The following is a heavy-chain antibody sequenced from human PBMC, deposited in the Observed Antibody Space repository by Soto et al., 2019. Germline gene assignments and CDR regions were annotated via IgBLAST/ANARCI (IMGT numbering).Heavy chain of an antibody. CDR3: ARDDVLCDGGRCYGVPLDV. J-gene: IGHJ6*04. Sequence: PGGSLRLSCAASGFTFSEYAMTWVRQAPGKGLEWVSVIGGAGSNIYYADSVEGRFTVTRDDSKNTLYLRMDSLRAEDTAVYYCARDDVLCDGGRCYGVPLDVWGKGTTVTVSS. CDR1: GFTFSEYA. V-gene: IGHV3-23*01. CDR2: IGGAGSNI. D-gene: IGHD2-15*01.